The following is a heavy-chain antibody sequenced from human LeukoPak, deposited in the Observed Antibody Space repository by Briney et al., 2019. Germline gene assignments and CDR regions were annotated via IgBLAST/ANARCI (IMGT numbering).Heavy chain of an antibody. CDR3: ARFTYYDSSGYTYYFDY. Sequence: PSETLSLTCTVSGGSISSSSYYWGWIRQPPGKGLEGIGSIYYSGNTYYNPSLKTRVTISVDTSKNQFSLKLSSVTAADTAVYYCARFTYYDSSGYTYYFDYWGQGTLVTVSS. CDR1: GGSISSSSYY. V-gene: IGHV4-39*01. D-gene: IGHD3-22*01. J-gene: IGHJ4*02. CDR2: IYYSGNT.